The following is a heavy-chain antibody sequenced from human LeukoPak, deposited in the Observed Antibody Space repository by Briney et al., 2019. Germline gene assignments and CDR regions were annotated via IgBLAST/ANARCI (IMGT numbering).Heavy chain of an antibody. J-gene: IGHJ4*02. V-gene: IGHV3-30*18. CDR2: ISYDGSNK. D-gene: IGHD3-22*01. Sequence: PGGSLRLSCAASGFTFSSYGMHWVRQAPGKGLEWVAVISYDGSNKYYADSVKGRFTISRDNSKNTLYLQMNSLRAEDTAVYYCAKDGDSSGYYEDYWGQGTLVTVSS. CDR3: AKDGDSSGYYEDY. CDR1: GFTFSSYG.